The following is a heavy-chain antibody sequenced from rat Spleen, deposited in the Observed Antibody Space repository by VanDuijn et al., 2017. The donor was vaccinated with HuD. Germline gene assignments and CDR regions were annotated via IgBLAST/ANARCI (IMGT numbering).Heavy chain of an antibody. CDR2: ISYDGGST. CDR1: GFTFSDYY. J-gene: IGHJ4*01. D-gene: IGHD1-6*01. CDR3: ARHRDVYYGPGVMDA. Sequence: EVQLVESGGGLVQPGRSLKLSCAASGFTFSDYYMAWVRQAPTKGLEWVASISYDGGSTYYRDSVKGRFTISRDNAKSTLYLQMDSLRSEDTATYYCARHRDVYYGPGVMDAWGQGASVTVSS. V-gene: IGHV5-7*01.